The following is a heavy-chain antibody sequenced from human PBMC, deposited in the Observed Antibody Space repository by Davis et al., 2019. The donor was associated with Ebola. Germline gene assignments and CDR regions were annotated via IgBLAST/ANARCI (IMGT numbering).Heavy chain of an antibody. CDR1: GGSFSGYY. CDR3: ASCSNYQYYYYGMDV. D-gene: IGHD4-11*01. J-gene: IGHJ6*02. CDR2: INHSGST. Sequence: SETLSLTCAVYGGSFSGYYWSWIRQPPGKGLEWIGEINHSGSTNYNPSLKSRVTISVDTSKNQFSLKLSSVTAADTAVYYCASCSNYQYYYYGMDVWGQGTTVTVSS. V-gene: IGHV4-34*01.